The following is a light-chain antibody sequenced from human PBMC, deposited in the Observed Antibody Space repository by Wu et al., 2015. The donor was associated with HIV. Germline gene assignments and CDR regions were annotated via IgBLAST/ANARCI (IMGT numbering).Light chain of an antibody. Sequence: AIRMTQSPSSLSASTGDRVTITCRASQGISTYLAWYQQKPGKAPNLLIYAASTLQSGVPSRFSGSGSGTDFTLTISSLQPDDFATYYCQQYNSYSWTFGQGTKVEIK. CDR1: QGISTY. CDR3: QQYNSYSWT. J-gene: IGKJ1*01. CDR2: AAS. V-gene: IGKV1-8*01.